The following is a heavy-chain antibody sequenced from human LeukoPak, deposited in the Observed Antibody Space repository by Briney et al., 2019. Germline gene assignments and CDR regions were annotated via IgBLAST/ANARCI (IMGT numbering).Heavy chain of an antibody. CDR1: GFTFSSYS. D-gene: IGHD3-3*01. V-gene: IGHV3-21*01. CDR3: ARDSVFGVVINLFDY. Sequence: PGGSLRLSCAASGFTFSSYSMNWVRQAPGKGPEWVSSISSSSSYIYYADSVKGRFTISRDNAKNSLYLQMNSLRAEDTAVYYCARDSVFGVVINLFDYWGQGTLVTVSS. CDR2: ISSSSSYI. J-gene: IGHJ4*02.